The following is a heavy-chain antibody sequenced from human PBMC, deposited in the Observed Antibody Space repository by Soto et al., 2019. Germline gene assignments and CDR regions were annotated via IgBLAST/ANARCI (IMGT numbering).Heavy chain of an antibody. CDR2: IIPIFGTA. Sequence: SVKVSCKASGGTFSSYAISWVRQAPGRGLEWMGGIIPIFGTANYAQKFQGRVTITADESTSTAYMELSSLRSEDTAVYYCARGRAVATITDFDYWGQGTLVTVSS. J-gene: IGHJ4*02. D-gene: IGHD5-12*01. V-gene: IGHV1-69*13. CDR1: GGTFSSYA. CDR3: ARGRAVATITDFDY.